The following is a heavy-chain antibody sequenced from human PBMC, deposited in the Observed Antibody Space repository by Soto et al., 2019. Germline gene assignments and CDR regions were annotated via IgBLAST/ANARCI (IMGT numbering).Heavy chain of an antibody. CDR2: IYYSGST. CDR3: ASSDYIWGSYRYPNNWFDP. J-gene: IGHJ5*02. V-gene: IGHV4-59*01. D-gene: IGHD3-16*02. Sequence: SETLSLTCTVSGGSISSYYWSWIRQPPGKGLEWIGYIYYSGSTNYNPSLKSRVTISVDTSKNQFSLKLSSVTAADTAVYYCASSDYIWGSYRYPNNWFDPWGQGTLVTVSS. CDR1: GGSISSYY.